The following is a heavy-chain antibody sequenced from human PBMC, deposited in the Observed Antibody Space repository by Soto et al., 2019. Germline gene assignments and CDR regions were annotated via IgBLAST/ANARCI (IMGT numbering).Heavy chain of an antibody. J-gene: IGHJ4*02. CDR3: LRAKENGNNSFTY. CDR2: ISIKPNNYAT. CDR1: GFTFHGST. D-gene: IGHD2-8*01. V-gene: IGHV3-73*02. Sequence: DAQVVESGGGLVQPGESLKLSCVGSGFTFHGSTMHWVRQASGKGLEWIGLISIKPNNYATVYAASVTGRFTISRDDSKTPPNLKMNTLKTKNTAWNNGLRAKENGNNSFTYWGRGTLVTASS.